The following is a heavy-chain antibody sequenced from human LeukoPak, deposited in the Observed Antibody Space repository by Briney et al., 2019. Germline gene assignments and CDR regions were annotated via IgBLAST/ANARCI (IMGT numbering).Heavy chain of an antibody. Sequence: SETLSLTCTVSGGSISSSSYYWGWIRQPPGKGLEWIGSIYYSGSTYYNPSLKSRVTISVDTSKNQFSLKLSSVTAADTAVYYCARHPRSIVGATTDYWGQGTLVTVSS. J-gene: IGHJ4*02. D-gene: IGHD1-26*01. V-gene: IGHV4-39*01. CDR2: IYYSGST. CDR1: GGSISSSSYY. CDR3: ARHPRSIVGATTDY.